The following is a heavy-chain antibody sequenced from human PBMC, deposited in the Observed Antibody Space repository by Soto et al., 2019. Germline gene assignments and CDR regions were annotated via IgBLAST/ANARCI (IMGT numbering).Heavy chain of an antibody. CDR1: GYTFTNYG. V-gene: IGHV1-18*01. J-gene: IGHJ4*01. D-gene: IGHD6-6*01. Sequence: GXSVKVSFNASGYTFTNYGINWVRQAPGQGLEWLGWVSAYNGERRYAQRVQARVIMTTDTSTTTAYMELRSMRSDDTAVYCCSRGTSIPASGDYWGQGTLVTVSS. CDR2: VSAYNGER. CDR3: SRGTSIPASGDY.